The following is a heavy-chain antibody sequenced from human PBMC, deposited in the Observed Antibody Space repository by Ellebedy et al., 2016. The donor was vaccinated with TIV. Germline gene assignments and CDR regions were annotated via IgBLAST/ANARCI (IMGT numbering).Heavy chain of an antibody. CDR2: ISSSSSTI. CDR1: GFTFSSYS. V-gene: IGHV3-48*02. CDR3: ARDCIAVAGRYGMDV. J-gene: IGHJ6*02. Sequence: GESLKISXAASGFTFSSYSMNLVRQAPGKGLEWVSYISSSSSTIYYADSVKGRFTISRDNAKNSLYLQMNSLRDEDTAVYYCARDCIAVAGRYGMDVWGQGTTVTVSS. D-gene: IGHD6-19*01.